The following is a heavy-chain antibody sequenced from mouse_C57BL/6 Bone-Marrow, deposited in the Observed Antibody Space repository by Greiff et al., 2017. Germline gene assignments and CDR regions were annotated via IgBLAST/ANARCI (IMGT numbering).Heavy chain of an antibody. D-gene: IGHD2-12*01. CDR1: GFTFSNYG. CDR3: ARKSIVGSYNFDY. V-gene: IGHV5-6*01. Sequence: EVQLVESGGGLVKPGGSLILSCAASGFTFSNYGMPWVRQTPDMRLEWVATISSGGSTILYPDSVKGRFTISRDNAKNTLFLEMNSLKSEDTTMYYCARKSIVGSYNFDYWGQGAAVTVSS. J-gene: IGHJ2*01. CDR2: ISSGGSTI.